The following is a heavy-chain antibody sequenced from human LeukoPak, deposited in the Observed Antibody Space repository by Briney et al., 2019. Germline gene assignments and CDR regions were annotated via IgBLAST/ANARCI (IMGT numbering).Heavy chain of an antibody. Sequence: GGSLRLSCEASGFSFSSYAMACVRQAPGKGLEWVSGISARGTYTYYADSVKGRFTISRDNSNNTMFLQMNSLRAEDTAVYHCARFAGSDYTGSFDLWGQGTAVTVSS. D-gene: IGHD3-10*01. CDR2: ISARGTYT. V-gene: IGHV3-23*01. CDR3: ARFAGSDYTGSFDL. J-gene: IGHJ6*02. CDR1: GFSFSSYA.